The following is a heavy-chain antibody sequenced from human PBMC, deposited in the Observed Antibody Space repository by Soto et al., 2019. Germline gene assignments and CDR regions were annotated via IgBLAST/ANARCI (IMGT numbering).Heavy chain of an antibody. CDR1: GYTFTSYA. J-gene: IGHJ5*02. CDR2: INAGNGNT. D-gene: IGHD3-9*01. CDR3: ARAEYDILTGYYEDGCFDP. V-gene: IGHV1-3*01. Sequence: QVQLVQSGAEVKKPGASVKVSCKASGYTFTSYAMHWVRQAPGQRLEWMGWINAGNGNTKYSQKFQGRVTITRDTSASTAYMELSSLRSEDMAVYYCARAEYDILTGYYEDGCFDPWGQGTLVTVSS.